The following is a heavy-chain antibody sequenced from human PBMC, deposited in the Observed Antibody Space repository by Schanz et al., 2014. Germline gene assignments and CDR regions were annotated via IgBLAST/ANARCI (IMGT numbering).Heavy chain of an antibody. CDR1: GFTVNTNY. CDR2: MYINSGST. CDR3: ARDGGRDGYNLAFDV. V-gene: IGHV3-53*01. J-gene: IGHJ3*01. D-gene: IGHD5-12*01. Sequence: EVQLVESGGGLIQPGGSLRLYCAVSGFTVNTNYMSWVRQAPGKGLEWISSMYINSGSTQYADSVKGRFIISRDSSKNTLMNSLRAEDTAVYFCARDGGRDGYNLAFDVWGQGTLVTVSS.